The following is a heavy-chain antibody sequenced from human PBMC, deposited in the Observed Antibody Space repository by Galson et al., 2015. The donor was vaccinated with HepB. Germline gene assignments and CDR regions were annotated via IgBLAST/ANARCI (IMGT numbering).Heavy chain of an antibody. CDR2: IYSGGNT. Sequence: RRAPGKGLAWVSIIYSGGNTYYAGSVQGRFTISRDNSKNTLYLQMNNVRPDDTAVYYCARHRNLASVDYWGQGTLVTVSS. D-gene: IGHD3-3*02. CDR3: ARHRNLASVDY. V-gene: IGHV3-66*02. J-gene: IGHJ4*02.